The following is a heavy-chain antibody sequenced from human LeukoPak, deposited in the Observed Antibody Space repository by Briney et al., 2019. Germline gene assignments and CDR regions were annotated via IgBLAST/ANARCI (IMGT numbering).Heavy chain of an antibody. CDR1: GGSISSYY. CDR2: IHYSGST. Sequence: SETLSLTCTVSGGSISSYYWSWIRQPPGKELEWIGYIHYSGSTNYNPSLKSRVTMSVDTSKNQFSLKLTSVTAADTAVYYCARGGSSSSRPFYYWGQGTLVTVSS. J-gene: IGHJ4*02. V-gene: IGHV4-59*01. CDR3: ARGGSSSSRPFYY. D-gene: IGHD6-13*01.